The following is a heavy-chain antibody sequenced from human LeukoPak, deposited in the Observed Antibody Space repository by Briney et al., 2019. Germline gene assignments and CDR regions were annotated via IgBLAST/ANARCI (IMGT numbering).Heavy chain of an antibody. CDR1: GYTFTGYY. V-gene: IGHV1-2*02. D-gene: IGHD4-17*01. Sequence: ASVKVSCKASGYTFTGYYMHWVRQAPGQGLEWMGWINPNSGGTNYAQKFQGRVTMTRDTSISTAYMELSRLRSDDTAVYYCARDRGDYEYHYYYYYMDVWGKGATVTISS. J-gene: IGHJ6*03. CDR3: ARDRGDYEYHYYYYYMDV. CDR2: INPNSGGT.